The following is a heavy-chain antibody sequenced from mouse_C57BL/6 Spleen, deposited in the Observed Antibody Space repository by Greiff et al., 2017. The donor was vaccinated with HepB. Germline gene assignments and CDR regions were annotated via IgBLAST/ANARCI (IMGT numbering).Heavy chain of an antibody. D-gene: IGHD1-1*01. J-gene: IGHJ2*01. CDR1: GFNIQDYY. CDR2: IDPEDGDT. CDR3: TVYYCGSSYNDFGC. V-gene: IGHV14-1*01. Sequence: VQLQQSGAELVRPGASVKLSCTASGFNIQDYYMHWVKQRPEQGLEWIGRIDPEDGDTEYAPKFQGKATMTADTSSNTAYLQLSSLTSEDTAVYYCTVYYCGSSYNDFGCWGEGTTLTDSS.